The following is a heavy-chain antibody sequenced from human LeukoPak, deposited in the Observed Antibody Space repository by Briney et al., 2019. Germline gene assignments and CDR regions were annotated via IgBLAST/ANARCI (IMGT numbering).Heavy chain of an antibody. CDR2: IKQDGSEK. V-gene: IGHV3-7*01. CDR1: GFTFSSYW. Sequence: GESLRLSCAASGFTFSSYWMSWVRQAPGKGLEWVANIKQDGSEKYYVDSVKGRFTISRDNAKNSLYLQMNSLRAEDTAVYYCARDGDTMVRGVPDAFDIWGQGTMVTVSS. CDR3: ARDGDTMVRGVPDAFDI. J-gene: IGHJ3*02. D-gene: IGHD3-10*01.